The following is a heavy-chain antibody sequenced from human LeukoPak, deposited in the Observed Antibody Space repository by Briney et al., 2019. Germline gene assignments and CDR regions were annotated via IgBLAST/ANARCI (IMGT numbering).Heavy chain of an antibody. D-gene: IGHD2-2*02. J-gene: IGHJ6*03. Sequence: GGSLRLSCAASGFTFSSYGMSWVRQAPGKGLEWVSAISGSGGSTYYADSVKGRFTISRDNAEDSLYLQMNSLRAEDTAVYYCATLVVPAAIAYYYMDVWGKGTTVTVSS. V-gene: IGHV3-23*01. CDR3: ATLVVPAAIAYYYMDV. CDR2: ISGSGGST. CDR1: GFTFSSYG.